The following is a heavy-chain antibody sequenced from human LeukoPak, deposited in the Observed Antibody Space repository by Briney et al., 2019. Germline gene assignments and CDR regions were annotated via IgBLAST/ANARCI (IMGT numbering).Heavy chain of an antibody. Sequence: SXXXSLXCTVSGGSISNYYWNWIRQAPGKGLEWIGFIYYSGTTNYNPSLKSRVTISVDTSKNQFSLKLSSVTAADTAVYCCARDMRGIYYGSGEWGQGTLVTVSS. J-gene: IGHJ4*02. V-gene: IGHV4-59*12. CDR1: GGSISNYY. CDR2: IYYSGTT. CDR3: ARDMRGIYYGSGE. D-gene: IGHD3-10*01.